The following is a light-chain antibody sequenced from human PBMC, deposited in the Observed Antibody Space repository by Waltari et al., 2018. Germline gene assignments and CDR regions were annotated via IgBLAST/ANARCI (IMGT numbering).Light chain of an antibody. J-gene: IGLJ3*02. CDR2: YDS. CDR3: QVWDDVTDSGV. CDR1: NIGSKS. V-gene: IGLV3-21*04. Sequence: VSVDPGKTARLTCGGDNIGSKSVNWYQQKPGQAPVLVMFYDSDRPSEIPERFSGSNSGNTATLTISWVEAGDEADYHCQVWDDVTDSGVFGGGTKLTVL.